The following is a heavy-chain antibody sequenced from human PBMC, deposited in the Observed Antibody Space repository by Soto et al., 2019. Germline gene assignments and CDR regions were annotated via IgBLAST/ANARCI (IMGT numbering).Heavy chain of an antibody. CDR2: ISSHSNYT. CDR3: ARRIMVFGVVAKEYGMDV. J-gene: IGHJ6*02. Sequence: QVQLVESGGGLVKPGGALRLSCGAIEFTCSDYYMSWIRQAPGKGLEWVSDISSHSNYTNYADSVKGRFTISRDNAKNSLYLQMNSLRVEDTAVYYCARRIMVFGVVAKEYGMDVWGQGTTVTVSS. D-gene: IGHD3-3*01. CDR1: EFTCSDYY. V-gene: IGHV3-11*06.